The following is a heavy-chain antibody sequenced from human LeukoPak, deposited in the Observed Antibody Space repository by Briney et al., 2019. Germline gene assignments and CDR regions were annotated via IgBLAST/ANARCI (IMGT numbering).Heavy chain of an antibody. J-gene: IGHJ4*02. V-gene: IGHV3-64*01. D-gene: IGHD3-10*01. CDR1: GFTFSSYP. Sequence: GGSLRLSYAASGFTFSSYPMHWVRQAPGKGLEYVSAISSNGGSTYYANSVKGRFTISRDNSKNTLYLQMGSLRAEDMAVYYCARVTSAYYVDYWGQGTLVTVSS. CDR2: ISSNGGST. CDR3: ARVTSAYYVDY.